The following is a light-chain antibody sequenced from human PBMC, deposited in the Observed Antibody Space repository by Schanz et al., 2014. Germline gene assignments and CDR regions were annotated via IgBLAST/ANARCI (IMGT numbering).Light chain of an antibody. CDR2: EVT. V-gene: IGLV2-8*01. J-gene: IGLJ2*01. CDR3: VSYAGNNHVI. CDR1: SSDVGGYNY. Sequence: QSALTQPPSASGSPGQSVTISCTGTSSDVGGYNYVSWYQQHPGKAPKVMIYEVTKRPSGVPDRYSGSKSGNTASLTVSGLQAEDEADYYCVSYAGNNHVIFGGGTQLTVL.